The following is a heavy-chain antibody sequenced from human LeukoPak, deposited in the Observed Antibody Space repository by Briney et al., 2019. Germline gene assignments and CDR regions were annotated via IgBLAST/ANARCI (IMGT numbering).Heavy chain of an antibody. CDR2: IKQDGSEI. CDR3: ARDKVVGATIFDY. J-gene: IGHJ4*02. V-gene: IGHV3-7*03. D-gene: IGHD1-26*01. Sequence: PGGSLRLSCAASGFTLSTYWMSWARQAPGKGLEWVANIKQDGSEIYYVDSVKGRFTISRDNAKNSLYLQMNSLRADDTAVYYCARDKVVGATIFDYWGQGTLVTVSS. CDR1: GFTLSTYW.